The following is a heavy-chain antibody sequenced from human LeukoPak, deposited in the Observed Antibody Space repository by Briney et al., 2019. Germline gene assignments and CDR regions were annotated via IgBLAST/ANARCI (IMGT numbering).Heavy chain of an antibody. V-gene: IGHV2-5*01. J-gene: IGHJ5*02. CDR1: GFSLRTGGGG. Sequence: SGPTLIHPSHPLTLTYTFSGFSLRTGGGGVGWIRQPPGKALEWLALIDRYDDKRYSPSLKSKVTITHATAKNHVVLTMTNMDPVDTATYYCAHRGYSGYASSWGQGTLVTVSS. CDR3: AHRGYSGYASS. CDR2: IDRYDDK. D-gene: IGHD5-12*01.